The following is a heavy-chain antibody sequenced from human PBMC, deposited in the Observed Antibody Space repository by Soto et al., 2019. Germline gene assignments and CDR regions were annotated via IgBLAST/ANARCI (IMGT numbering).Heavy chain of an antibody. CDR2: IYYSGST. D-gene: IGHD5-18*01. J-gene: IGHJ5*02. CDR3: PRLDTAMVMQDPHTWFHP. Sequence: SETLSLTCTVSGGSISSSSYYWGWIRQPPGKGLEWIGSIYYSGSTYYNPSLKSRVSISVATSKNQFSLNLSSVDAGDTAVYYFPRLDTAMVMQDPHTWFHPWGQGPLFTVS. V-gene: IGHV4-39*01. CDR1: GGSISSSSYY.